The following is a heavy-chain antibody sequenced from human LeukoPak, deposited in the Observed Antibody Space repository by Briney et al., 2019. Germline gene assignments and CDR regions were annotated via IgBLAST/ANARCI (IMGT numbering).Heavy chain of an antibody. V-gene: IGHV3-7*01. CDR3: ARDVPHNWFDT. J-gene: IGHJ5*02. Sequence: GGSLRLSCAASGFTFSHYWMSWVRQAPGKGLEWVANINQDESGKYYVDFVKGRFTISRDNANQLLYLQMNSLRAEDTAVYYCARDVPHNWFDTWGQGTLVTVSS. CDR2: INQDESGK. CDR1: GFTFSHYW.